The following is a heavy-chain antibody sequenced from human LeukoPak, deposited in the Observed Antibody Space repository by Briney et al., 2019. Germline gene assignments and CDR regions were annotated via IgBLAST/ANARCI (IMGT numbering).Heavy chain of an antibody. Sequence: PGGSLRLSRAASGFTFSSYWMHWVRQAPGKGLVWVSRINSDGSSTSYADSVKGRFTISRDNAKNTLYLQMNSLRAEDTAVYYCARSTYYYGSAPDYWGQGTLVTVSS. CDR2: INSDGSST. J-gene: IGHJ4*02. CDR3: ARSTYYYGSAPDY. CDR1: GFTFSSYW. D-gene: IGHD3-10*01. V-gene: IGHV3-74*01.